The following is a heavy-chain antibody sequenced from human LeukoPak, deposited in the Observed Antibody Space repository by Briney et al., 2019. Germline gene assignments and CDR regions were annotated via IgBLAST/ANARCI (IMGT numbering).Heavy chain of an antibody. V-gene: IGHV4-34*01. CDR2: INHSGST. CDR1: GGSFSGYY. CDR3: ARVGGYSYGSDY. D-gene: IGHD5-18*01. Sequence: SETLSLTCAVYGGSFSGYYWSWIRQPPGKGLEWIGEINHSGSTNYNPSLKSRVTISVDTSKNQFSLKLSSVTAADTAVYYCARVGGYSYGSDYWGQGTLVIVSS. J-gene: IGHJ4*02.